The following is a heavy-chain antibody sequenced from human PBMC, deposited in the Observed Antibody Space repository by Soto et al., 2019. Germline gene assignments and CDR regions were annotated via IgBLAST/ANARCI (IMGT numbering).Heavy chain of an antibody. CDR2: IRRIAYGGTT. J-gene: IGHJ4*02. Sequence: GGSLRLSCSASGFNFAAYTMSCVRLTPGKGLEWVGFIRRIAYGGTTDYAASVKGRFTISRDDSRKIVYLQMSRLKLEDTAVYYCSRSLAIDFVSWGQGTLVTVSS. CDR1: GFNFAAYT. CDR3: SRSLAIDFVS. V-gene: IGHV3-49*04.